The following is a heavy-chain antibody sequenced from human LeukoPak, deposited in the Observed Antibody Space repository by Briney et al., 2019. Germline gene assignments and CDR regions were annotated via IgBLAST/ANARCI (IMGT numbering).Heavy chain of an antibody. D-gene: IGHD6-13*01. V-gene: IGHV1-46*01. J-gene: IGHJ4*02. CDR2: INPSGSST. CDR3: ARDSDPGIAAAGTVGYYFDY. Sequence: ASVKVSCKASGYTFTSYYMHWVRQAPGQGLEWMGIINPSGSSTSYAQKFQGRVTMTRDTSTSTVYMELSSLRSEDTAVYYCARDSDPGIAAAGTVGYYFDYWGQGTLVTVSS. CDR1: GYTFTSYY.